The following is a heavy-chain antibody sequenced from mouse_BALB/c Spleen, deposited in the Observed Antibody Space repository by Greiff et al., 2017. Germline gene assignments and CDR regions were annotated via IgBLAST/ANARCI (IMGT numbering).Heavy chain of an antibody. V-gene: IGHV1-7*01. CDR3: ARGAVVDYYAMDY. CDR1: GYTFTSYW. Sequence: QVQLKQSGAELAKPGASVKMSCKASGYTFTSYWMHWVKQRPGQGLEWIGYINPSTGYTEYNQKFKDKATLTADKSSSTAYMQLSSLTSEDSAVYYCARGAVVDYYAMDYWGQGTSVTVSS. J-gene: IGHJ4*01. CDR2: INPSTGYT. D-gene: IGHD1-1*01.